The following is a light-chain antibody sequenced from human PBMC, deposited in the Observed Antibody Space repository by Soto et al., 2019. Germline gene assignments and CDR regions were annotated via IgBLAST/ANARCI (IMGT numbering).Light chain of an antibody. V-gene: IGKV3-11*01. CDR3: QQRSNWPPVLT. CDR2: DAS. Sequence: EIVLTQSPATLSLSPGERATLSCRASQSVSSYLAWYQQKPGQAPRLLIDDASNRATGIPARFSGSGSATDFPLTISSLEPADFAVYYWQQRSNWPPVLTFGGGTKVEI. CDR1: QSVSSY. J-gene: IGKJ4*01.